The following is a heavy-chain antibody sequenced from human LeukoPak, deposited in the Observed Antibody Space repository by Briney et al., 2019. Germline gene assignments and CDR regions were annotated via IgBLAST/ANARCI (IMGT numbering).Heavy chain of an antibody. Sequence: GGSLRLSCEASGFTFSNYAMSWVRQAPGKGLEWVSAISNSGGSTNYADSVKGRFTISRDNSKNTLYLQMNSLRAEDTAVYYCAKDLASQLGRGFYYYYGMDVWGQGTTVTVSS. J-gene: IGHJ6*02. CDR2: ISNSGGST. CDR3: AKDLASQLGRGFYYYYGMDV. V-gene: IGHV3-23*01. CDR1: GFTFSNYA. D-gene: IGHD6-6*01.